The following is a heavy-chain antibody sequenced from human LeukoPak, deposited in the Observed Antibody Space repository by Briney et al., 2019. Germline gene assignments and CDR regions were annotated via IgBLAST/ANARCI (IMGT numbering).Heavy chain of an antibody. D-gene: IGHD3-22*01. J-gene: IGHJ4*02. V-gene: IGHV1-69*13. CDR3: ASWYYYDSSGYDGG. CDR2: IIPIFGTA. CDR1: GGTFSSYA. Sequence: GASVKVSCKASGGTFSSYAISWVRQAPGQGLEWMGRIIPIFGTANYAQKFQGRVTITADESTSTAYMELSSLRSEDTAVYYCASWYYYDSSGYDGGWGQGTLVTVSS.